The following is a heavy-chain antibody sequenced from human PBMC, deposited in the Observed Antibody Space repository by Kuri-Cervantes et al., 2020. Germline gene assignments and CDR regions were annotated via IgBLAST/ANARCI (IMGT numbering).Heavy chain of an antibody. Sequence: LSLTCAASGFTFSSYSMNWVRQAPGKGLEWVSYISGSSRTIYYADSVKGRFTISRDNAKSSLYLQMNSLRDEDTAVYYCARDWPHAYQLLIRYHPYYGMDVWGQGTTVTVSS. D-gene: IGHD2-2*01. V-gene: IGHV3-48*02. CDR2: ISGSSRTI. CDR1: GFTFSSYS. J-gene: IGHJ6*02. CDR3: ARDWPHAYQLLIRYHPYYGMDV.